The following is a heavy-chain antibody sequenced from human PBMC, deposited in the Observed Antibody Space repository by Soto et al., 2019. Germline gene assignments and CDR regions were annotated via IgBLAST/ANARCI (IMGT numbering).Heavy chain of an antibody. V-gene: IGHV4-59*01. CDR2: IYYSGTT. J-gene: IGHJ4*02. CDR3: ARESYYGSGATVVAY. D-gene: IGHD3-10*01. CDR1: GGSISGYY. Sequence: QVQLQESGPGLVRPSETLSLTCTVSGGSISGYYWSWIRQPPGKGLEWIGYIYYSGTTSYNPPLNSRVTMSVDTSKNQFSLKVNSVTAADTAVYYCARESYYGSGATVVAYWGQGTLVTVSS.